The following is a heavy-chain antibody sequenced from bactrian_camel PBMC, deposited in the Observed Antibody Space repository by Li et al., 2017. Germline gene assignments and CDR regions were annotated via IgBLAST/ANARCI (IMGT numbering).Heavy chain of an antibody. V-gene: IGHV3S25*01. CDR1: GFTVDSER. D-gene: IGHD6*01. CDR3: AVAYVAGYCPLGPSEYSY. J-gene: IGHJ4*01. CDR2: IDRGDGRA. Sequence: QLVESGGGSVQPGESLRLSCAASGFTVDSERIYWVRQAPGKGFDWVAFIDRGDGRAYYKDLVKGRFAITRDDAKNTVYLQMNSLKPEDTAMYYCAVAYVAGYCPLGPSEYSYWGQGTQVTVS.